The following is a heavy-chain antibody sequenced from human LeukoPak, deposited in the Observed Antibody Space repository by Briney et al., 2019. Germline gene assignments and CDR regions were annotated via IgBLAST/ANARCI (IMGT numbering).Heavy chain of an antibody. Sequence: GGSLRLSCAASGFTFSSYGMHWVRQAPGKGLEWVAVILYDGSKKHYADSVKGRFTISRDNPKSTLYLQMNSLRAEDTAVYYCARDKWPQWGAFDIWGQGTMVTVSS. V-gene: IGHV3-30*03. CDR2: ILYDGSKK. D-gene: IGHD5-12*01. J-gene: IGHJ3*02. CDR1: GFTFSSYG. CDR3: ARDKWPQWGAFDI.